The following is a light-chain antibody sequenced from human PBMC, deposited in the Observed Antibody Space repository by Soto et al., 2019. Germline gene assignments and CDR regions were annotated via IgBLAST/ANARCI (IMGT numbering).Light chain of an antibody. CDR2: GNN. Sequence: QPVLTQPPSVSGAPGQRVTISCTGSSSNIGAGYDLHWYQQLPGTAPKLLIYGNNNRPSGVPDRFSGSKSGTSAALAITGLQAEDEHGYYCQSYGSSLNGRVFGGGTKLTVL. J-gene: IGLJ3*02. V-gene: IGLV1-40*01. CDR3: QSYGSSLNGRV. CDR1: SSNIGAGYD.